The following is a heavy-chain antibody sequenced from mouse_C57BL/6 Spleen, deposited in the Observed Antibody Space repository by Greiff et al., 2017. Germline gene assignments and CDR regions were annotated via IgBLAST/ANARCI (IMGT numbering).Heavy chain of an antibody. Sequence: VQRVESGPELVKPGASVKISCKASGYSFTSYYIHWVKQRPGQGLEWIGWIYPGSGNTKYNEKFKGKATLTADTSSSTAYMQLSILTSEDAAVYYCARVVGNFDYWGQGTTLTVSS. CDR3: ARVVGNFDY. CDR2: IYPGSGNT. D-gene: IGHD1-1*02. CDR1: GYSFTSYY. V-gene: IGHV1-66*01. J-gene: IGHJ2*01.